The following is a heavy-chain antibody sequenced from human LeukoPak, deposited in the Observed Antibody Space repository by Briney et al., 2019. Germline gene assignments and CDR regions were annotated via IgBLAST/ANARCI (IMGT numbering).Heavy chain of an antibody. Sequence: SETLSLTCTISGGSISDYYWSWIRQPPGKGLEWIGYIYYSGNTNYNPSLQSRVTISVDTSMNQFSLKLSSVTAADTAVYYCARLGRSGDLEGYFDYWGQGTLVTVSS. V-gene: IGHV4-59*08. CDR3: ARLGRSGDLEGYFDY. CDR1: GGSISDYY. J-gene: IGHJ4*02. CDR2: IYYSGNT. D-gene: IGHD2-21*02.